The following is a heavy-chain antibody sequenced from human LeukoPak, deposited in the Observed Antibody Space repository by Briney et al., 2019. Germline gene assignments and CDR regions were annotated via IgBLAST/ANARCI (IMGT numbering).Heavy chain of an antibody. CDR2: IYPDDSDT. Sequence: GESLKISCEASGYIFTNYWIGWVRQMPGKGLEWMGNIYPDDSDTIYGPSFQGQVTISADKSISTAYLQWTSLKASDTAMYYCARRTGTYCDYWGQGTLVTVCS. CDR3: ARRTGTYCDY. V-gene: IGHV5-51*01. J-gene: IGHJ4*02. D-gene: IGHD3/OR15-3a*01. CDR1: GYIFTNYW.